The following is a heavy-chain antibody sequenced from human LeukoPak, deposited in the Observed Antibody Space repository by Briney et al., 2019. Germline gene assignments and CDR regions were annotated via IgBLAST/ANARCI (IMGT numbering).Heavy chain of an antibody. CDR1: GGSFSGYY. Sequence: PSETLSLTCAVYGGSFSGYYWSWIRQPPGKGLEWIGEINHSGSTNYNPSLKSRVTISVDTSKNQFPLKLSSVTAADTAVYYCARQALAAGFWGQGTLVTVSS. V-gene: IGHV4-34*01. CDR2: INHSGST. CDR3: ARQALAAGF. J-gene: IGHJ4*02. D-gene: IGHD6-13*01.